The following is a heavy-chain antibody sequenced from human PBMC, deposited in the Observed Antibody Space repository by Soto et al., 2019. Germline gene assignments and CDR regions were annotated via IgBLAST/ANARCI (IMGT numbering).Heavy chain of an antibody. CDR2: INPNGGST. D-gene: IGHD4-4*01. J-gene: IGHJ3*01. CDR3: ARAACTTVTNRLNDVFDV. CDR1: GYTFTNYY. Sequence: QVQLVQSGAEVKKPGASVRVSCKASGYTFTNYYIDWVRQAPGQGLECMGIINPNGGSTMYAQKFQGRVTMTRDTSTSTVYMELSSLRSEDTAVYYCARAACTTVTNRLNDVFDVWGQGTMVTVSS. V-gene: IGHV1-46*03.